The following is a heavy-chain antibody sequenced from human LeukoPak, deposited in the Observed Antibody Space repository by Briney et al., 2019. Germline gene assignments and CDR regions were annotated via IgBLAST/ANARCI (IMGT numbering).Heavy chain of an antibody. CDR2: IYHSGST. D-gene: IGHD6-13*01. Sequence: SEALSLTCTVSGGSISSGGYYWSWIRQPPGKGLEWIGYIYHSGSTYYNPSLKSRVTISVDRSKNQFSLKLSSVTAADTAVYYCARGTAAAGTFYFDYWGQGTLVTVSS. V-gene: IGHV4-30-2*01. J-gene: IGHJ4*02. CDR3: ARGTAAAGTFYFDY. CDR1: GGSISSGGYY.